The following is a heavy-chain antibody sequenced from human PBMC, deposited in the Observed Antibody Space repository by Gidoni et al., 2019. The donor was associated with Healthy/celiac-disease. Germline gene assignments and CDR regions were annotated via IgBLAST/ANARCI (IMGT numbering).Heavy chain of an antibody. J-gene: IGHJ4*02. CDR2: ISSSSSYI. Sequence: EVQLVESGGGLVKPGGSLRLSCAASATTFSSYSMNWVRQAPGKGLEWVSSISSSSSYIYYADSVKGRFTISRDNAKNSLYLQMTSRRAEATAVYYCARVDYYDSSGYYYWGQGTLVTVSS. CDR1: ATTFSSYS. CDR3: ARVDYYDSSGYYY. V-gene: IGHV3-21*01. D-gene: IGHD3-22*01.